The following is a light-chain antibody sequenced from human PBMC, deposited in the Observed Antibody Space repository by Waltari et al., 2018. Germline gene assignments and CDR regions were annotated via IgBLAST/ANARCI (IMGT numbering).Light chain of an antibody. CDR3: QQYDKFPLT. CDR1: QDISYY. V-gene: IGKV1-33*01. CDR2: DAS. J-gene: IGKJ4*01. Sequence: DIQMTQSPSSLSASVGDRVTITCQASQDISYYLNWYQQRPGKAPKALIYDASNLEAGVPSRFSCSGSGRDFSLTISSLQPQDIATYYCQQYDKFPLTFGGGTKVEIK.